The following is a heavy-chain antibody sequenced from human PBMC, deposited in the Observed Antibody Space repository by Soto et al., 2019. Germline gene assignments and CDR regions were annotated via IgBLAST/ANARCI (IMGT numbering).Heavy chain of an antibody. Sequence: QVQLQESGPGLVKPSQTLSLTCTVSGGSISSGGYYWSWIRQHPGKGLEWIGYIYYSGSTYYNPSLKSRVTISVDTSKNQFSLKLSSVTAADTAVYYCARSLILWFGEYNWYFDLWGRGTLVTVSS. CDR1: GGSISSGGYY. CDR2: IYYSGST. J-gene: IGHJ2*01. V-gene: IGHV4-31*03. CDR3: ARSLILWFGEYNWYFDL. D-gene: IGHD3-10*01.